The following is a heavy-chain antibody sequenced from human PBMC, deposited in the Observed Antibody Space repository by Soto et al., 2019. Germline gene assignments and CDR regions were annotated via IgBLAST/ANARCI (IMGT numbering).Heavy chain of an antibody. Sequence: QVQLVESGGGVVQPGRSLRLSCAASGFTFSSYGMDWVRQAPGKGLEGVAVISYDGSNKYYADSVKGRFTISRDNSKNTLYLQMNSLRAEDTAVYYCAKDSRIVVVTAPYDYWGQGTLVTVSS. CDR1: GFTFSSYG. CDR2: ISYDGSNK. CDR3: AKDSRIVVVTAPYDY. D-gene: IGHD2-21*02. J-gene: IGHJ4*02. V-gene: IGHV3-30*18.